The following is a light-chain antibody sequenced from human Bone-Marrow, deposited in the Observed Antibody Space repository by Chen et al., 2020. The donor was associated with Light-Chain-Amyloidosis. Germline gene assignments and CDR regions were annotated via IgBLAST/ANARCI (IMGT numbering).Light chain of an antibody. V-gene: IGLV3-21*02. J-gene: IGLJ3*02. CDR2: DDS. CDR3: QVWDRSSDRPV. Sequence: SYVLTQPSSVSVAPGQTATIACGGNNIGSTSVYWYQQTPGQAPLLVVYDDSDRPSGIPERVSGSNSGNTATLTISRVEAGDEADYYCQVWDRSSDRPVFGGGTKLTVL. CDR1: NIGSTS.